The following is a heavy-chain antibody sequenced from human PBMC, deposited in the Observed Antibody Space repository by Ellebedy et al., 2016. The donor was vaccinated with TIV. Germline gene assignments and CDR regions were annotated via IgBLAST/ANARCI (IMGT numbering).Heavy chain of an antibody. J-gene: IGHJ4*02. CDR1: GDSLSTNHHS. V-gene: IGHV4-39*07. CDR3: ARGSEGFAL. D-gene: IGHD3-10*01. Sequence: MPSETLSLTCTVSGDSLSTNHHSWGWIRQHPGKGLEWMGSLTYTGNAYYGPYLKGRVTMSLDTSKRQFSLKLNSVTAADTALYYCARGSEGFALWGQGTPVTVSS. CDR2: LTYTGNA.